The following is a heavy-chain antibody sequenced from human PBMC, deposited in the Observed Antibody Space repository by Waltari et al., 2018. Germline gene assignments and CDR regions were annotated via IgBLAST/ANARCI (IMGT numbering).Heavy chain of an antibody. Sequence: EVQLEQSGAEVKKPGESLKISCNGSGYSFAKYWIGWVRQMPGKGLEWMGVSDPGDSNTKDSLSFQGQVTMSADTSISTAYLQWSSLKASDTAIYFCARQNIHSYGYGYFDFWGQGTLVTVSS. CDR3: ARQNIHSYGYGYFDF. D-gene: IGHD5-18*01. CDR2: SDPGDSNT. J-gene: IGHJ4*02. V-gene: IGHV5-51*01. CDR1: GYSFAKYW.